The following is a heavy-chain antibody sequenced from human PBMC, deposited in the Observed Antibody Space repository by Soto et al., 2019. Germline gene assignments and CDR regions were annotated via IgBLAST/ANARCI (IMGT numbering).Heavy chain of an antibody. V-gene: IGHV3-74*01. J-gene: IGHJ6*02. D-gene: IGHD3-10*01. CDR1: GFTFSNYW. CDR3: ARTPGSGRYLGKGYYYGLDA. Sequence: GGSLRLSCAASGFTFSNYWMHWVRQAPGKGLVWVSRINSDGSSTTYADSVKGRFTVSRDNAKYTLYLQVNSLRAGDTAVYYCARTPGSGRYLGKGYYYGLDAWVQGTTVTVSS. CDR2: INSDGSST.